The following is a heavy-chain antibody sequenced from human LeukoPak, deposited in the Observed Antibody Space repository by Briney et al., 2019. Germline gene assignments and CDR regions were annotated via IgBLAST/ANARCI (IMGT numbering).Heavy chain of an antibody. V-gene: IGHV4-39*01. Sequence: SETLSLTCAVYGGSFSGYYWGWIRQPPGKGLEWIGSIYYSGSTYYNPSLKSRVTISVDTSKNQFSLKLSSVTAADTAVYYCARHPVGFMVRGVIDYWGQGTLVTVSS. D-gene: IGHD3-10*01. J-gene: IGHJ4*02. CDR3: ARHPVGFMVRGVIDY. CDR2: IYYSGST. CDR1: GGSFSGYY.